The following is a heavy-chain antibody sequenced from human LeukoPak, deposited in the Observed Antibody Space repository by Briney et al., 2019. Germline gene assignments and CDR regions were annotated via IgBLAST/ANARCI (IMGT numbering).Heavy chain of an antibody. CDR3: ARYGRAASGMMVGFDT. CDR2: IYIDGNT. D-gene: IGHD6-13*01. V-gene: IGHV4-61*02. Sequence: PSETLSLTCTVSYGSINSRSFYWSWIRQPAGGGLEWIGRIYIDGNTHYNPSLRSRVTISLDTSKNKFSLQLTSGTAADTAMYYCARYGRAASGMMVGFDTWGQGTLVSVSS. CDR1: YGSINSRSFY. J-gene: IGHJ5*02.